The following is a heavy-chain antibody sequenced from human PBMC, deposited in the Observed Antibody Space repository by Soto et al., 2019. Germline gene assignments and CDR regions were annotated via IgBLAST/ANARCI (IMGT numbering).Heavy chain of an antibody. V-gene: IGHV3-23*01. D-gene: IGHD2-15*01. CDR2: ISGSGGST. CDR1: GFTFSSYA. Sequence: GGSLRLSCAASGFTFSSYAMSWVRQAPGKGLEWVSAISGSGGSTHYADSVKGRFTISRDNSKNTLYLQMNSLRAEDTAVYYCAKYGIRFGRYYGMDVWGQGTTVTVSS. CDR3: AKYGIRFGRYYGMDV. J-gene: IGHJ6*02.